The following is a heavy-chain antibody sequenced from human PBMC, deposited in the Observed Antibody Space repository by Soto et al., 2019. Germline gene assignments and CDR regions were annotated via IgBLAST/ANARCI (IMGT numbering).Heavy chain of an antibody. Sequence: PSETLSLTCTVSGGSISRYYRSWIRQPPGKGLEWIGYIYYSGSTNYNPSLKSRVTISVDTSKNQFSLKLSSVTAADTAVYYCARLYGSGSYYKSWDDYQDVQAVWGQGTTVTVSA. D-gene: IGHD3-10*01. J-gene: IGHJ6*01. CDR2: IYYSGST. CDR3: ARLYGSGSYYKSWDDYQDVQAV. V-gene: IGHV4-59*08. CDR1: GGSISRYY.